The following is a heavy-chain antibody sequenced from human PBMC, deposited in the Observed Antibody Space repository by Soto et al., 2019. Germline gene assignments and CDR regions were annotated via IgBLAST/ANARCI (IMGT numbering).Heavy chain of an antibody. J-gene: IGHJ6*02. Sequence: SLRLSCAASGFTFSSYDMHWVRQAPGKVLEWVAVISYDGSNKYYADSVKGRFTISRDNSKNTLYLQMNSLRAEDTAVYYCARDYSGLWFGELPYGMDVWGQGTTVTVSS. D-gene: IGHD3-10*01. V-gene: IGHV3-30-3*01. CDR2: ISYDGSNK. CDR1: GFTFSSYD. CDR3: ARDYSGLWFGELPYGMDV.